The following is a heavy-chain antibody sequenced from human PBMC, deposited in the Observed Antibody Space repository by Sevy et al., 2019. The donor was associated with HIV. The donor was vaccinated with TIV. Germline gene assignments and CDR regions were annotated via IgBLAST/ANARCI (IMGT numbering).Heavy chain of an antibody. Sequence: GGSLRLSCVASGFTFSSYNMNWVRQAPGKGLEWVSSIFGDGDITYYADSVKGRFTISRDKSKNTLYLQMHSLRAEDTAVYYCAGGRYDSSGSFDAFDIWGQGTMVTVSS. CDR3: AGGRYDSSGSFDAFDI. CDR2: IFGDGDIT. CDR1: GFTFSSYN. D-gene: IGHD3-22*01. V-gene: IGHV3-23*01. J-gene: IGHJ3*02.